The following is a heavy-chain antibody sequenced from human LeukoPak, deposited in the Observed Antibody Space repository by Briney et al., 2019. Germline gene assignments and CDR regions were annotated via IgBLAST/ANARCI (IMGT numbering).Heavy chain of an antibody. CDR3: VRGEQWPH. V-gene: IGHV3-48*01. Sequence: PGRSLRLSCAASGFTFSTYTIHWVRQAPGKGLEWVSCISGSGSGKYYADSVKGRFTISRDNPRNSLYLQMNGLRAEDTAVYYCVRGEQWPHWGQGTLVTVSS. CDR1: GFTFSTYT. CDR2: ISGSGSGK. J-gene: IGHJ4*02. D-gene: IGHD6-19*01.